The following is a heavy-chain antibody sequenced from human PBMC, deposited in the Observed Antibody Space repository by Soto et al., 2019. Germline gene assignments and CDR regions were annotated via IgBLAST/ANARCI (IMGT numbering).Heavy chain of an antibody. J-gene: IGHJ4*02. Sequence: EVQLVESGGGLVQPGGSLRLSCAASGFTFSDHHMDWVRQAPGKGLEWVARIRHKTNSYSTEYAASVKGRFLISRDDSGHSLSLQMNSLKFEDTAVYYCARDHQRANDFWGQRTLVTVSS. CDR2: IRHKTNSYST. CDR3: ARDHQRANDF. D-gene: IGHD6-25*01. CDR1: GFTFSDHH. V-gene: IGHV3-72*01.